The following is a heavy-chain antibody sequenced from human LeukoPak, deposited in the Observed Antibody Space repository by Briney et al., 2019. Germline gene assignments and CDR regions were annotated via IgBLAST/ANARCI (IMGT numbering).Heavy chain of an antibody. CDR2: ISGSGGST. V-gene: IGHV3-23*01. CDR3: ANGGTDQALWIVDY. Sequence: GGSLRLSCAASGFTFSSYAMSWVRQAPGKGLEWVSAISGSGGSTYYADSVKGRFTISRDNSKNTLYLQMNSLRAEDTAVYYCANGGTDQALWIVDYWGQGTLVTVSS. J-gene: IGHJ4*02. CDR1: GFTFSSYA. D-gene: IGHD2-2*03.